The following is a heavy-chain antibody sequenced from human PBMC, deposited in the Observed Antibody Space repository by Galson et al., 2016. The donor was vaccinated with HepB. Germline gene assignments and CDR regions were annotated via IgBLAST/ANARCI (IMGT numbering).Heavy chain of an antibody. V-gene: IGHV3-15*01. Sequence: SLRLSCAASGFTFSNAWMSWVRQAPGRGLEWVGRIKSKIDGETIDYAAPVKGIFTISRDDSKNTQYLQMNSLKSEDTTTYYCSGRYYVTLIGYWDFWAQGTLVTVSS. D-gene: IGHD3-9*01. CDR3: SGRYYVTLIGYWDF. J-gene: IGHJ4*02. CDR1: GFTFSNAW. CDR2: IKSKIDGETI.